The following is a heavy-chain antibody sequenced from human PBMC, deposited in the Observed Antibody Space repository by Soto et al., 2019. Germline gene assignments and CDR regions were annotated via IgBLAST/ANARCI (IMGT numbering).Heavy chain of an antibody. J-gene: IGHJ3*02. D-gene: IGHD3-22*01. CDR3: ARPYDSSGYLAFDI. CDR1: GYSITNYW. CDR2: IYPGDSDT. Sequence: GEPMKICSKCAGYSITNYWIGWGRQMPGKGLEWMGIIYPGDSDTRYSPSFQGQVTISADKSITTAYLQWSSLKASDTAMYYCARPYDSSGYLAFDIWGQGTMVTVSS. V-gene: IGHV5-51*01.